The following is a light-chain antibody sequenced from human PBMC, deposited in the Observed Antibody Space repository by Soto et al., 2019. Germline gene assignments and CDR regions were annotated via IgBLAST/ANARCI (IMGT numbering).Light chain of an antibody. J-gene: IGKJ4*01. V-gene: IGKV3-20*01. CDR2: GAS. Sequence: EIVLTQSPGTLSLSPGERATLSCRASQSVSSSYLAWYQQKPGQAPRLLIYGASSRATGIPDRFSGSGSGTDFTLTISRLEPEDFAVHYCQQYGSSPHLTLRGGTKVDIK. CDR3: QQYGSSPHLT. CDR1: QSVSSSY.